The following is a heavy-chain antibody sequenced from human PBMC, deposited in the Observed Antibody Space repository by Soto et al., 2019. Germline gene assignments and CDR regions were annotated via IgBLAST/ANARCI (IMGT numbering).Heavy chain of an antibody. Sequence: QVQLVQSGAEVKKPGASVKVSCKASGYTFTSYAMHWVRQAPGQRLEWMGWINAGNGNTKYSQKFQGRVTITRDTAASTAYMELSSLRAEDTAVYYCARDLQLRDFDWLPKHNNWFDPWGQGTLVTVSS. CDR1: GYTFTSYA. CDR2: INAGNGNT. J-gene: IGHJ5*02. V-gene: IGHV1-3*01. D-gene: IGHD3-9*01. CDR3: ARDLQLRDFDWLPKHNNWFDP.